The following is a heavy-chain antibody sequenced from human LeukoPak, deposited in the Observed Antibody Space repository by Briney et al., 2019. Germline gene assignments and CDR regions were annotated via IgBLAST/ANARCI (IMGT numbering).Heavy chain of an antibody. CDR2: IYYSGST. D-gene: IGHD6-13*01. V-gene: IGHV4-59*01. Sequence: SETLSLTCTVSGGSISSYYWSWIRQPPGKGLEWIGYIYYSGSTNYNPSLKSRVTISVDTSKNQFSLKLSSVTAADTAVYYCARVRAAAGNNRFDPWGQGTLVTVSS. CDR1: GGSISSYY. J-gene: IGHJ5*02. CDR3: ARVRAAAGNNRFDP.